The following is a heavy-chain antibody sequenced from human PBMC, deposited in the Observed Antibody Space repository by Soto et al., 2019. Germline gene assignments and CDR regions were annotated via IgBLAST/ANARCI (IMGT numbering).Heavy chain of an antibody. CDR3: APERGGRFCSGGSCPFDY. CDR2: INPSSGGT. Sequence: QVQLVQSGAEVKKPGASVKVSCKPSGYTFTAYFIHWVRQAPGQGLEWMGWINPSSGGTKYAEKFGGWVTIPRETSTSTAYMGLSRRVSDKTAVYTWAPERGGRFCSGGSCPFDYWGQGTVVTVSS. V-gene: IGHV1-2*04. D-gene: IGHD2-15*01. CDR1: GYTFTAYF. J-gene: IGHJ4*02.